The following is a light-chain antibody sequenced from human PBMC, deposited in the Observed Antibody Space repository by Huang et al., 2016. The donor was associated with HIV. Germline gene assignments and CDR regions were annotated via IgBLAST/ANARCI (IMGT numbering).Light chain of an antibody. CDR3: QQSYSTPRT. Sequence: DIQMTQSPSSLSASVGDRVTITCRASQSISDYLNWYLQKQGKAPKLLIYAASSLQSGVPARFSGSGSGTDFTLTISSLQPEDFATYYCQQSYSTPRTFGQGTKVEMK. J-gene: IGKJ1*01. CDR1: QSISDY. V-gene: IGKV1-39*01. CDR2: AAS.